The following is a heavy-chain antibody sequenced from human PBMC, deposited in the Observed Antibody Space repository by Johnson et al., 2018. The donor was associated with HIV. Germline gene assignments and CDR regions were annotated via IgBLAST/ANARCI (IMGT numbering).Heavy chain of an antibody. CDR1: GFTFSSYA. Sequence: QVQLVESGGGVVQPGRSLRLSCAASGFTFSSYAMHWVRQAPGKGLEWVAVISYDGSNKYYADSVKGRFTISSDNAKNSLYLPMNNLRAEHTAIYYCARGELTRAFDFWGQGTMVTVSS. CDR3: ARGELTRAFDF. V-gene: IGHV3-30-3*01. D-gene: IGHD1-26*01. J-gene: IGHJ3*01. CDR2: ISYDGSNK.